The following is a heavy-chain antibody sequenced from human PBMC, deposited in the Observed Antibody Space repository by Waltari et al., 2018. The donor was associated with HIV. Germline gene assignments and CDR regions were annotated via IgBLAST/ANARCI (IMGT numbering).Heavy chain of an antibody. Sequence: QVQLVESGGGVVQPGGSLRLSCAASGFTFSSYGMHWVRQAPGKGLEWVAFIRYDGSNKYYADSVKGRFTISRDNSKNTLYLQMNSLRAEDTAVYYCAKDFAVTPLLYFDLWGRGTLVTVSS. J-gene: IGHJ2*01. V-gene: IGHV3-30*02. CDR2: IRYDGSNK. CDR3: AKDFAVTPLLYFDL. D-gene: IGHD4-17*01. CDR1: GFTFSSYG.